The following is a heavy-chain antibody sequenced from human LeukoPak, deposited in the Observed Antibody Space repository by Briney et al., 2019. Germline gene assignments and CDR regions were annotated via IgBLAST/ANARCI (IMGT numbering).Heavy chain of an antibody. CDR1: GYTFTSYG. CDR3: GRDIVVVAATSPFGY. CDR2: ISAYNGNT. Sequence: ASVKVSCKASGYTFTSYGISWVRQAPGQGLEWMGWISAYNGNTNYAQKLQGRVTMTTDTSTSTAYMELRSLRSDDTAVYYCGRDIVVVAATSPFGYWGQGTLVTVSS. V-gene: IGHV1-18*01. J-gene: IGHJ4*02. D-gene: IGHD2-15*01.